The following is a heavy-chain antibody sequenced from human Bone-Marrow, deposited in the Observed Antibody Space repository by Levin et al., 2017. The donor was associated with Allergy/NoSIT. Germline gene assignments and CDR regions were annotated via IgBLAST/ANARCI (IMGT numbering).Heavy chain of an antibody. CDR2: IFPDDSDT. CDR1: GFPFTRYW. CDR3: ARQPGMAAPFDI. D-gene: IGHD6-13*01. V-gene: IGHV5-51*01. J-gene: IGHJ4*02. Sequence: KVSCKGSGFPFTRYWIAWVRQMPGKGLEWMGSIFPDDSDTRYSPSFQGRVTMSADKTISLAYLQWSSLTAPDTAIYYCARQPGMAAPFDIWGQGTLVSVSS.